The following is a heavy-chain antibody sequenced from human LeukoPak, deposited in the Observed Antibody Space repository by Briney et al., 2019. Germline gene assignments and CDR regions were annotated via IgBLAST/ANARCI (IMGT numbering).Heavy chain of an antibody. V-gene: IGHV4-59*12. CDR1: GGSINGYY. CDR2: IYYTGST. D-gene: IGHD6-19*01. CDR3: AREVAVAGHFDY. Sequence: SETLSLTCTVSGGSINGYYWSWIRQSPGKGLESLGYIYYTGSTNYNPSLKSRVTMSVDTSKNQFSLKLSSVTAADTAVYYCAREVAVAGHFDYWGQGTLVTVSS. J-gene: IGHJ4*02.